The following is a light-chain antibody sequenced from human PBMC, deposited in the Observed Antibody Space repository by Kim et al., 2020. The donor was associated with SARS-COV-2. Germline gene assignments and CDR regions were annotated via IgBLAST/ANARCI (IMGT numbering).Light chain of an antibody. CDR1: QDIRND. Sequence: ASVGEIVTITCRASQDIRNDLGWYQQNPGRAPKRLIYGASSLQSGVPSRFSGSGSGTEFTLTISSLQPEDFATYFCLQHNTYPITFGQGTRLEIK. CDR2: GAS. V-gene: IGKV1-17*01. J-gene: IGKJ5*01. CDR3: LQHNTYPIT.